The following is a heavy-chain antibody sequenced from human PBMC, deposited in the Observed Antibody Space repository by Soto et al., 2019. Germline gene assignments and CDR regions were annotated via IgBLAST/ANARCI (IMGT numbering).Heavy chain of an antibody. Sequence: GGSLRLSCAASGFTISSYAMSWVRQAPGKGLEWVSAISGSGGSTYYADSVKGRFTISRDNSKNTLYLQMNSLRAEDTAVYYCAKDIQLAGTSIAPDYWGQGTLVTVSS. V-gene: IGHV3-23*01. CDR3: AKDIQLAGTSIAPDY. J-gene: IGHJ4*02. CDR1: GFTISSYA. D-gene: IGHD1-1*01. CDR2: ISGSGGST.